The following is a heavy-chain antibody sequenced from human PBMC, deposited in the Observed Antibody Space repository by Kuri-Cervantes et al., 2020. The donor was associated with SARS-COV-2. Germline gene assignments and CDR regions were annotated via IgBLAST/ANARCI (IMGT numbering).Heavy chain of an antibody. CDR3: VRADDFSGDY. J-gene: IGHJ4*02. V-gene: IGHV1-69*10. CDR1: GGTFSNYA. CDR2: IIPTVDIA. D-gene: IGHD3-3*01. Sequence: SVKVSCKASGGTFSNYAISWVRQAPGEGLEWLGGIIPTVDIAKYAQSFEGRVTITADKSTSTAYLELTGLRSEDTAVYYCVRADDFSGDYWGQGTLATVSS.